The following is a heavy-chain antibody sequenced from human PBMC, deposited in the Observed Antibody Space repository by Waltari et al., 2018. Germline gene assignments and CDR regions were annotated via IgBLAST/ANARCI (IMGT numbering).Heavy chain of an antibody. Sequence: QVQLQESGPGLVKPSETLSLTCTVSGGSISSYYWSWLRQPAGQGLEWIGRIYTSGSTNYNPSLKSRVTMSVDTSKNQFSLKLSSVTAADTAVYYCARGREDDSSGYTFYYYYYYMDVWGKGTTVTVSS. V-gene: IGHV4-4*07. CDR2: IYTSGST. CDR3: ARGREDDSSGYTFYYYYYYMDV. CDR1: GGSISSYY. D-gene: IGHD3-22*01. J-gene: IGHJ6*03.